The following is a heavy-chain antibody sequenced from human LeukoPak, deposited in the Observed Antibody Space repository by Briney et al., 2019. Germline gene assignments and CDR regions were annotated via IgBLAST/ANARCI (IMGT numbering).Heavy chain of an antibody. V-gene: IGHV3-21*01. J-gene: IGHJ5*02. CDR3: ARDPFFCSSAHRQTGP. CDR1: GFTFSNYS. Sequence: GGSLRLLCAASGFTFSNYSMNWVRQAPGKGLEWVSFISSGSTLIYYADSVKGRFTISRDNTKNSMSLQMSSLRAEDTAVYYCARDPFFCSSAHRQTGPWGQGTLVTVSS. D-gene: IGHD2-2*01. CDR2: ISSGSTLI.